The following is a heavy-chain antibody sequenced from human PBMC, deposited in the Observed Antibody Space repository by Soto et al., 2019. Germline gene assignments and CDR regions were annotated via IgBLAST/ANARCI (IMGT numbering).Heavy chain of an antibody. CDR2: INHSGSS. Sequence: PSETLSLTCFVSGGSISSNNWWSWVRQPPGKGLQWIGEINHSGSSNYNPSLKSRLTISVDKSKNQFSLDLTSVTAADTAMYYCAIKPIVILTDSYFDLWGRGTLVTVSS. D-gene: IGHD3-22*01. J-gene: IGHJ2*01. V-gene: IGHV4-4*02. CDR1: GGSISSNNW. CDR3: AIKPIVILTDSYFDL.